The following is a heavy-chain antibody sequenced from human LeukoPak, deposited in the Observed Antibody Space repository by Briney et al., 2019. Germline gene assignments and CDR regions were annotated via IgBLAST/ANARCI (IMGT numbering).Heavy chain of an antibody. J-gene: IGHJ4*02. D-gene: IGHD5-18*01. CDR3: ASSSTAMVTPFDY. V-gene: IGHV4-39*01. CDR2: IYYSGST. CDR1: GGSISISSYY. Sequence: PSETLSLTCTVSGGSISISSYYWGWIRQTPGKGLEWIGSIYYSGSTYYNPSLKSRVTISVDTSKNQFSLKLSSVTAADTAVYYCASSSTAMVTPFDYWGQGTLVTVSS.